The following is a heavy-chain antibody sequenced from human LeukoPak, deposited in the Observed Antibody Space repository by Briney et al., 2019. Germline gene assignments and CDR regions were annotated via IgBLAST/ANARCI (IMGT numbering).Heavy chain of an antibody. V-gene: IGHV3-73*01. D-gene: IGHD3-22*01. CDR2: IRSKANNYAT. Sequence: GGSLRLSCAASGFTFSGSAMHWVRQASGKGLEWVGRIRSKANNYATAYAASVKGRFTISRDDSKNTAYLQMSSLKAEDTAVYYCTRRSSDDSSGYYAHWGQGTLVTVS. CDR1: GFTFSGSA. J-gene: IGHJ4*02. CDR3: TRRSSDDSSGYYAH.